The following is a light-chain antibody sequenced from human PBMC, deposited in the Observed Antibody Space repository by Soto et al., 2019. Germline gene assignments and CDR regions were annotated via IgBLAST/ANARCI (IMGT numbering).Light chain of an antibody. Sequence: DIQMTQSPSTLSASVGDRVTITCRASQSISTWLAWYQQKPGKAPKLLIYDASSLESGVPSRFSGSASGTESTLSISSLQPDDFATYYCQQYKSYSWTFGQGTKVEVK. CDR3: QQYKSYSWT. J-gene: IGKJ1*01. V-gene: IGKV1-5*01. CDR1: QSISTW. CDR2: DAS.